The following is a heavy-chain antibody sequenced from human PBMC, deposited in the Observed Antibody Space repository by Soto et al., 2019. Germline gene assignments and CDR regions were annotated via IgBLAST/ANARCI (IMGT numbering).Heavy chain of an antibody. CDR1: GFTFSSYA. V-gene: IGHV3-23*01. CDR2: ISGSGGST. CDR3: AKDNPSRGPAAMASLPYYYYYMDV. Sequence: GGSLRLSCAASGFTFSSYAMSWVRQAPGKGLEWVSAISGSGGSTYYADSVKGRFTISRDNSKNTLYLQMNSLRAEDTAVYYCAKDNPSRGPAAMASLPYYYYYMDVWGKGTTVTVSS. J-gene: IGHJ6*03. D-gene: IGHD2-2*01.